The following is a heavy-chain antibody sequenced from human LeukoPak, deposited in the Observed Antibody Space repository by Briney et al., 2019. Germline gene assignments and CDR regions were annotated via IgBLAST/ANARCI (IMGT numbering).Heavy chain of an antibody. CDR1: GGTFSSYA. D-gene: IGHD6-13*01. V-gene: IGHV1-69*05. J-gene: IGHJ4*02. Sequence: ASVKVSRKASGGTFSSYAISWVRQAPGQGLEWMGGIIPIFGTANYAQKFQGRVTITTDESTSTAYMELSSPRSEDTAVYYCATPTPSYSSSWYYFDYWGQGTLVTVSS. CDR2: IIPIFGTA. CDR3: ATPTPSYSSSWYYFDY.